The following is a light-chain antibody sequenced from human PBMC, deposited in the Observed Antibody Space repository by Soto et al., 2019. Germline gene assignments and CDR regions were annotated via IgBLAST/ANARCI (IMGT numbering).Light chain of an antibody. CDR1: LTISKS. J-gene: IGKJ4*02. Sequence: DIQMTQSPSSLSASVGARVTVTCRTSLTISKSLNWYQQKPGKAPKVLIYGVSNLQSGVPSMFIGSGSGTDFTLTISSVQPEDSATYYCQQSYGAPLTFGGGTSVELK. CDR2: GVS. V-gene: IGKV1-39*01. CDR3: QQSYGAPLT.